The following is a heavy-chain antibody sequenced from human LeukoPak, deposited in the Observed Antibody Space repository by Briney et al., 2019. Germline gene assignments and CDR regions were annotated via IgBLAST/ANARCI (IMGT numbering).Heavy chain of an antibody. D-gene: IGHD3-16*01. J-gene: IGHJ4*02. CDR3: VRDLFGGGF. CDR1: GYTFTNFY. CDR2: INPTGGST. V-gene: IGHV1-46*01. Sequence: ASVKVSCKASGYTFTNFYMHRVRQAPGQGLEWMGIINPTGGSTTYAQKFQGRVTMTRDVSTSTVYMELSSLRSEDTAVCYCVRDLFGGGFWGQGTLVTVSS.